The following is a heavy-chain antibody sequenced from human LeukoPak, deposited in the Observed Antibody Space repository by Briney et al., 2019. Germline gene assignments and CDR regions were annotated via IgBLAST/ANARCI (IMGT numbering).Heavy chain of an antibody. Sequence: GGSLRLSCAASGFTFSSYWMSWVRHAPGEGLEWVANIKQDGREKYHMDSGKGRFTISRGNAKNSLYLQMNSLRAEDTAVYYCARGTKGSVLRFLEWSRHYFDYWGQGTLVTVSS. CDR2: IKQDGREK. CDR3: ARGTKGSVLRFLEWSRHYFDY. V-gene: IGHV3-7*01. D-gene: IGHD3-3*01. J-gene: IGHJ4*02. CDR1: GFTFSSYW.